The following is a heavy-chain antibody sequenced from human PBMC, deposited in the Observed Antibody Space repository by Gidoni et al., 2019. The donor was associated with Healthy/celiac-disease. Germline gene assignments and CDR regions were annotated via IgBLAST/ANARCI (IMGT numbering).Heavy chain of an antibody. CDR2: IYHSGST. J-gene: IGHJ6*02. V-gene: IGHV4-4*02. CDR1: GGSISRSNW. CDR3: AKKFRIAAAGKSYYYYGMDV. D-gene: IGHD6-13*01. Sequence: QVQLQESGPGLVKPSGTLSLTCAVSGGSISRSNWWSWVRQPPGKGLEWIGEIYHSGSTNYNPSLKSRVTISVDKSKNQFSLKLSSVTAADTAVYYCAKKFRIAAAGKSYYYYGMDVWGQGTTVTVSS.